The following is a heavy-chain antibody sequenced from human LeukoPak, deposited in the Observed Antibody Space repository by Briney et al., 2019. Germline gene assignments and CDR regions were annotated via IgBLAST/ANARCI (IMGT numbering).Heavy chain of an antibody. CDR2: IYTSGST. CDR3: ARDSIAVAGDYYYGMDV. D-gene: IGHD6-19*01. J-gene: IGHJ6*02. V-gene: IGHV4-4*07. CDR1: GGSISSYY. Sequence: PSETLSLTCTVPGGSISSYYWSWIRQPAGKGLEWIGRIYTSGSTNYNPSLKSRATMSVDTSKNQFSLKLSSVTAADTAVYYCARDSIAVAGDYYYGMDVWGQGTTVTVSS.